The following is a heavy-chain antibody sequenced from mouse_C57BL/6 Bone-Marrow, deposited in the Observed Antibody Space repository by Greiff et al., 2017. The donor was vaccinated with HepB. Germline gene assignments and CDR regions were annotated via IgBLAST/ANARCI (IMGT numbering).Heavy chain of an antibody. D-gene: IGHD1-1*01. Sequence: VQLQQSGTVLARPGASVKMSCKTSGYTFTSYWMHWVKQRPGQGLEWIGALYPGNSDTSYNQKFKGKAKLTAVTSASTAYMELSSLTNEDSAVYYCTREGTTVPSFAYWGQGTLVTVSA. J-gene: IGHJ3*01. CDR3: TREGTTVPSFAY. V-gene: IGHV1-5*01. CDR1: GYTFTSYW. CDR2: LYPGNSDT.